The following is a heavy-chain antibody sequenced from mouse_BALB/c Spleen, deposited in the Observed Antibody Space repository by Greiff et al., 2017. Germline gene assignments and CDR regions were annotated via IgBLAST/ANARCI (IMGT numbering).Heavy chain of an antibody. CDR2: INPSTGYT. J-gene: IGHJ4*01. CDR1: GYTFTSYW. V-gene: IGHV1-7*01. CDR3: ARSHMITAMDY. Sequence: QVQLQQSGAELAKPGASVKMSCKASGYTFTSYWMHWVKQRPGQGLEWIGYINPSTGYTEYNQKFKDKATLTADKSSSTAYMQLSSLTSEDYAVYYCARSHMITAMDYWGQGTSVTVSS. D-gene: IGHD2-4*01.